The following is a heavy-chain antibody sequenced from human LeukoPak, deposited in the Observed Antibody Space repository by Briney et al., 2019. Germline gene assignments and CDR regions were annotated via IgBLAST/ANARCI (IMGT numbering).Heavy chain of an antibody. Sequence: PSETLSLTCTVSGGSISSRSYYWGWIRQPPGNGLEWIGSIYYSGSTYYNPSLKSRVTISVDTSKNQFSLRLSSVTAADTAVYYCARWDSGSYSGYFDYWGQGSLVTVSS. V-gene: IGHV4-39*01. CDR3: ARWDSGSYSGYFDY. J-gene: IGHJ4*02. CDR2: IYYSGST. CDR1: GGSISSRSYY. D-gene: IGHD1-26*01.